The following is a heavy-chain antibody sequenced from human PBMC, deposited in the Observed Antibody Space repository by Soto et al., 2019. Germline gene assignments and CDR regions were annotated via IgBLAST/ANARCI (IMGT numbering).Heavy chain of an antibody. CDR2: INHSGST. D-gene: IGHD5-12*01. CDR1: GGSFSGYY. Sequence: SETLSRTCAVYGGSFSGYYWSWIRQPPGKGLEWIGEINHSGSTYYSPSLKSRVTISVDTSKNQFSLKLSSVTAADTAVYYCARVVATYYYYMDVWGKGTSVTVSS. V-gene: IGHV4-34*01. CDR3: ARVVATYYYYMDV. J-gene: IGHJ6*03.